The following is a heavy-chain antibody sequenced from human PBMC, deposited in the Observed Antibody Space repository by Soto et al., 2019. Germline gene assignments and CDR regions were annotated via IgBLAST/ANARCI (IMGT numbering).Heavy chain of an antibody. CDR1: GYTFSGYY. CDR2: INPDSGGT. J-gene: IGHJ4*02. CDR3: RVTGVSEVDY. Sequence: QVQLVQSGAEVKKPGASVKVSCKASGYTFSGYYIHWVRQAPGQGLESLGYINPDSGGTHSAQKFQGRVTMTRDTSISTAYMELRSLRSDDRAVYYCRVTGVSEVDYWGQGTLVTVSS. D-gene: IGHD3-9*01. V-gene: IGHV1-2*02.